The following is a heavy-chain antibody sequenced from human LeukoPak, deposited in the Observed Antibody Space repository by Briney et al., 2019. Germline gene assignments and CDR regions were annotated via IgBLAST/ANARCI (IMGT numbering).Heavy chain of an antibody. CDR2: ISYDGSNK. CDR1: GFTFSSYA. V-gene: IGHV3-30-3*01. Sequence: GGSLRLSCAASGFTFSSYAMRWVRQAPGKGLEWVAVISYDGSNKYYADSVKGRFTISRDNSKNTLYLQMNSLRAEDTAVYYCARGSGGDRYFDYWGQGTLVTVSS. J-gene: IGHJ4*02. CDR3: ARGSGGDRYFDY. D-gene: IGHD2-21*02.